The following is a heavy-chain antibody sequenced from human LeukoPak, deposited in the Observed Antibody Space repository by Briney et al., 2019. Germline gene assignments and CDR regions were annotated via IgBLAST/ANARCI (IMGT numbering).Heavy chain of an antibody. CDR3: ARDHGSGNYYLNWFDP. CDR1: VGTFSSYA. Sequence: SVYVSCKASVGTFSSYAISGVRPAPGQGLEWMGGIIPIFGTANYAQKFQGRVTITADESTSTAYMELSSLRSEDTAVYYWARDHGSGNYYLNWFDPWGQGTLVTVSS. D-gene: IGHD3-10*01. CDR2: IIPIFGTA. V-gene: IGHV1-69*13. J-gene: IGHJ5*02.